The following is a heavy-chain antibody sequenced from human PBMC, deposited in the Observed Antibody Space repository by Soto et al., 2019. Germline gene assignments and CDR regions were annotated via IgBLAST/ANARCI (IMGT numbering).Heavy chain of an antibody. V-gene: IGHV3-23*01. D-gene: IGHD2-15*01. CDR2: IFSGMGNT. CDR3: ARDRQPDGICTFDY. Sequence: GGSLSLSWSAAGFGINTDTRGWGRLAPGKGLEWVSTIFSGMGNTKYADSVTGRFSISRDNSKNIMYLQMNSLGVDDTAVYYCARDRQPDGICTFDYWGRGILVTVSS. CDR1: GFGINTDT. J-gene: IGHJ4*02.